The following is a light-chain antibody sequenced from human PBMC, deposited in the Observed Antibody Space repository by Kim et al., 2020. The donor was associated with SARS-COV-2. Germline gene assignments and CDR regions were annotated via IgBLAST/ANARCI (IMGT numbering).Light chain of an antibody. CDR3: HQRANWPNT. J-gene: IGKJ2*01. CDR1: HNSGTN. Sequence: EIVLTQSPATLSLSAGERATLSCRASHNSGTNLAWYQQKPGRAPRLLIYGASSRAAGVPDRFTGSGSGTDFTLTISSLEPEDFAVYYCHQRANWPNTFGQGTKLEI. V-gene: IGKV3-11*01. CDR2: GAS.